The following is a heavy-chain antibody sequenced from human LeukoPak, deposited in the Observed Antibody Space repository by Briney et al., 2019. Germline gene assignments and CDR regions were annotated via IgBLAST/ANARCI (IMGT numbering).Heavy chain of an antibody. J-gene: IGHJ6*03. CDR3: ARGIVVVVAATPTAPGLYYMDV. CDR1: GDSVSSNSAA. CDR2: TYYRSKWYN. Sequence: SQTLSLTCAISGDSVSSNSAAWNWIRQSPSRGLEWLGRTYYRSKWYNDYAVSVKSRITINPDTSKNQFSLQLNSVTPEDTAVYYCARGIVVVVAATPTAPGLYYMDVWGKGTTVTISS. V-gene: IGHV6-1*01. D-gene: IGHD2-15*01.